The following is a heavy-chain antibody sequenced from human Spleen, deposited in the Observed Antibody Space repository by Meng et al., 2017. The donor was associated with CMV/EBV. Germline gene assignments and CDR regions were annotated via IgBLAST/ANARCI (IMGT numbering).Heavy chain of an antibody. CDR1: GYSFSAYY. V-gene: IGHV1-2*02. Sequence: ASVKVSCKASGYSFSAYYIHWVRQAPGQGLEWMGWINPNSGGANYEHKFQGRVTMTRDTSITTAYMILSRLTSDDTAVYYCARVLSTELRLDYYGMDVWGQGTTVTVSS. CDR2: INPNSGGA. D-gene: IGHD3-16*01. CDR3: ARVLSTELRLDYYGMDV. J-gene: IGHJ6*02.